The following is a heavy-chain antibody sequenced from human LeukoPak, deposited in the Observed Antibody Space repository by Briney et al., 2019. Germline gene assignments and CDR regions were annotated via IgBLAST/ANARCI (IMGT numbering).Heavy chain of an antibody. CDR3: ASGGVATAGPWFDP. CDR2: IYYSGST. CDR1: GGSLSSYD. D-gene: IGHD5-12*01. V-gene: IGHV4-59*01. J-gene: IGHJ5*02. Sequence: PSETLSLTCTVSGGSLSSYDWSWIRQPPGKGLEWIGYIYYSGSTNYNPSLKSRVTISVDTSKNQFSLKLSSVTAADTAVYYCASGGVATAGPWFDPWGQGTLVTVSS.